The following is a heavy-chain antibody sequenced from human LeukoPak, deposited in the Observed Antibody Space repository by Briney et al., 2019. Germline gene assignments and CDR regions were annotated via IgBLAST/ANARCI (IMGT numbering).Heavy chain of an antibody. CDR2: IYSGGST. CDR3: ARAQRWLQFALDY. V-gene: IGHV3-53*01. CDR1: GFTVSSNY. D-gene: IGHD5-24*01. Sequence: GGSLRLSCAASGFTVSSNYMSWVRQAPGKGLEWVSVIYSGGSTYYADSVKGRFTISRDNSKNTLYLQMNSLRAEDTAVYYCARAQRWLQFALDYWGQGTLVTVS. J-gene: IGHJ4*02.